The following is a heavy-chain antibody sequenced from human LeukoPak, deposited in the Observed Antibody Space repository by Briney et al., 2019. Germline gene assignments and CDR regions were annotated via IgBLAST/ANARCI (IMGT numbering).Heavy chain of an antibody. CDR3: ARVPGYSSPHYFDF. CDR1: LGSISSSSYY. J-gene: IGHJ4*02. D-gene: IGHD5-18*01. CDR2: TYYSGSI. V-gene: IGHV4-39*07. Sequence: SETLSLTCSVSLGSISSSSYYWGWIRQSPGKGLEWIGNTYYSGSIYFNPSLKSRLTKSVDLSKNQFSLKLTSVTAADTAVYYCARVPGYSSPHYFDFWGRGTLVTVSS.